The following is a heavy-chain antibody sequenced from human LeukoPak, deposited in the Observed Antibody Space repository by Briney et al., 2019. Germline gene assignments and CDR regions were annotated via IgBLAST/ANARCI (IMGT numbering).Heavy chain of an antibody. Sequence: GASVKVSCKASGYTFTSYDINWVRQATGQGLEWMGWMNPNSGNTGYAQKFQGRVTITRNTSISTAYMELSRLRSDDTAVYYCARSNDILTGYLYYFDYWGQGTLVTVSS. CDR1: GYTFTSYD. CDR3: ARSNDILTGYLYYFDY. J-gene: IGHJ4*02. V-gene: IGHV1-8*03. D-gene: IGHD3-9*01. CDR2: MNPNSGNT.